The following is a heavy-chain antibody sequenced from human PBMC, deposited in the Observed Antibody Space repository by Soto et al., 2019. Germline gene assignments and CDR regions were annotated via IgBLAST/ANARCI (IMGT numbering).Heavy chain of an antibody. V-gene: IGHV3-23*01. CDR3: AKDSETYYYDSSGYYFDY. CDR1: GFTFSSYA. J-gene: IGHJ4*02. CDR2: ISGSGGST. Sequence: EVQLLESGGGLVQPGGSLRLSCAASGFTFSSYAMSWVRQAPGKGLEWVSAISGSGGSTYYADSVKGRFTISRDNXKXTXSLKMNSLRAEDTAVYYCAKDSETYYYDSSGYYFDYWGQGTLVTVSS. D-gene: IGHD3-22*01.